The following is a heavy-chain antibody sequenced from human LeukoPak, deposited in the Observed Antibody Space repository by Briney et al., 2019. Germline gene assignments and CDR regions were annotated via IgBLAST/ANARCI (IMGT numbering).Heavy chain of an antibody. V-gene: IGHV5-51*01. J-gene: IGHJ4*02. D-gene: IGHD5-18*01. CDR2: IYPYDSET. Sequence: GESLKISCKASGYSFTGFWIGWVRQMPGKGLEWMGIIYPYDSETRYSPSFQGQVTISADKSISTAYLQWSSLKASDAAMYYCARHIGYSAWNPDYWGQGTLVTVSS. CDR1: GYSFTGFW. CDR3: ARHIGYSAWNPDY.